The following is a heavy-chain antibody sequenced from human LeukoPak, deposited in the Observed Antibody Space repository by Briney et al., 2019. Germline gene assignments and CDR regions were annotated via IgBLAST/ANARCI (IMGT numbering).Heavy chain of an antibody. Sequence: PSETLSLTCAVYGGSFSGYYWSWIRQPPGKGLEWIGEINHSGSTNYNPSLKSRVTISVDTSKNQFSLKLSSVTAADTAVYYCARGLGVLRLKYFDYWGQGTLVTVSS. J-gene: IGHJ4*02. D-gene: IGHD5-12*01. V-gene: IGHV4-34*01. CDR1: GGSFSGYY. CDR2: INHSGST. CDR3: ARGLGVLRLKYFDY.